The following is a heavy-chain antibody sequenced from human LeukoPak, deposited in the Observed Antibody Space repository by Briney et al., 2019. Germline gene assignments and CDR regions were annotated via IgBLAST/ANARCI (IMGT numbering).Heavy chain of an antibody. CDR1: GCTFSSYG. Sequence: SVTVSCTASGCTFSSYGISWVRQAPGQGLEWMGGIIPIFGTANYAQTFQGRVTITADESTSTAYMELSSLRSEDTAVYYCASSTIVVVPAAMVGYYYYYYMDVWGKGTTVTVSS. CDR3: ASSTIVVVPAAMVGYYYYYYMDV. J-gene: IGHJ6*03. V-gene: IGHV1-69*13. CDR2: IIPIFGTA. D-gene: IGHD2-2*01.